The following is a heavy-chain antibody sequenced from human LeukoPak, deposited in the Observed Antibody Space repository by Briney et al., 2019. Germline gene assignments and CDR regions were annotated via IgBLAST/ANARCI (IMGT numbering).Heavy chain of an antibody. V-gene: IGHV4-61*02. D-gene: IGHD3-3*01. Sequence: SETLSLTCTVSGDSISSDSSYWNWIRQPAGKGLEWIGRIYSSGSTNYNPSLKSRVTISLDTSKNQFSLKLSSVTAADTAVYYCARASYYNFWSGPPDYWGQGTLVTVSS. J-gene: IGHJ4*02. CDR1: GDSISSDSSY. CDR2: IYSSGST. CDR3: ARASYYNFWSGPPDY.